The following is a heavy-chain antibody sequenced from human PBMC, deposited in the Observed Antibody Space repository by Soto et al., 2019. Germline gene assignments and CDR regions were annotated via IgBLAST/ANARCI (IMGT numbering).Heavy chain of an antibody. Sequence: SETLSLTCAVSGVSISSGGYSWSWIRQPPGKGLEWIGYIYHSGSTYYNPSLKSRVTISVDRSKNQFSLKLSSVTAADTAVYYCARGQVIAAQHWCQGTRVSVSS. V-gene: IGHV4-30-2*01. J-gene: IGHJ4*02. CDR3: ARGQVIAAQH. CDR1: GVSISSGGYS. CDR2: IYHSGST. D-gene: IGHD2-15*01.